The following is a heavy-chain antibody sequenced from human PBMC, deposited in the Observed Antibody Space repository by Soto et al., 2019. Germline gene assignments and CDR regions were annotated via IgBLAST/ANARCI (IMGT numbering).Heavy chain of an antibody. CDR2: IYYSGST. CDR1: GGSVSSGRYY. V-gene: IGHV4-61*01. D-gene: IGHD2-15*01. J-gene: IGHJ4*02. Sequence: AETLSLTCTVSGGSVSSGRYYWSWMRQHPGKGLEWIGYIYYSGSTSYNPSPNSRVNISVDTYKNKLSLNLSSMNAADKEIYSCERADRGYCSVPDCCIFGHWGQGPLGT. CDR3: ERADRGYCSVPDCCIFGH.